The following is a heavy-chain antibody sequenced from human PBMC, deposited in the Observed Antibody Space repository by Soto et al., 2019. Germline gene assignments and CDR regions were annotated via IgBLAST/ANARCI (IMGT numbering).Heavy chain of an antibody. CDR1: GFTFSNYA. Sequence: EVQLLESGGGLVQPGGSLRLSCAASGFTFSNYAMSWVRQAPGKGLEWVSAISGSGDSTYYADSVKGRFTISRDNSKNTLYLQMNSLRAEDTAVYYCASQTRNDFWSGTIDYWGQGTPVTVSS. CDR2: ISGSGDST. CDR3: ASQTRNDFWSGTIDY. V-gene: IGHV3-23*01. J-gene: IGHJ4*02. D-gene: IGHD3-3*01.